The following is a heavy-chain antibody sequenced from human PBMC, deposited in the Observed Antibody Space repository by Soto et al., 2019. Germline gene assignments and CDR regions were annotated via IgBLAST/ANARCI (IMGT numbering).Heavy chain of an antibody. CDR1: GGSMSSYY. CDR3: ARRWGGALDY. CDR2: IYYSGST. Sequence: QVPLQESGPGLVKPSETLSLTCTVSGGSMSSYYWSWIRQPPGKGLEWIGYIYYSGSTNYNPSLKSRVTISVDTSKNQFSLKLNSVTAADTAVYYCARRWGGALDYWGQGTLVTVSS. V-gene: IGHV4-59*08. J-gene: IGHJ4*02. D-gene: IGHD3-16*01.